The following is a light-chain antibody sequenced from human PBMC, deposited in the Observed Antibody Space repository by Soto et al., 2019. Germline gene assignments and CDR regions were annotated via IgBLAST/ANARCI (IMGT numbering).Light chain of an antibody. Sequence: DIQMTQSPSTLSASVGDRVTVTCRASQSVRDWVAWYQQQAGRAPRLLIYKASSLQSGVPSRFSGSGFGTEFTLTISRLQPDDFASCYCQQYYSYSPLTVGGGTKVDIK. CDR1: QSVRDW. V-gene: IGKV1-5*03. CDR2: KAS. CDR3: QQYYSYSPLT. J-gene: IGKJ4*01.